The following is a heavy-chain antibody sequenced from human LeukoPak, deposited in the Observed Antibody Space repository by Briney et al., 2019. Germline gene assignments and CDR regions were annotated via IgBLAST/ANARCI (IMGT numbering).Heavy chain of an antibody. J-gene: IGHJ6*03. CDR2: MNPNSGNT. D-gene: IGHD6-13*01. CDR1: GYTFTSYD. CDR3: ARDETAAAESYYMDV. Sequence: ASGKVSCKASGYTFTSYDINWVRQATGQGLEWMGWMNPNSGNTGYAQKFQGRVTMTRDTSTSTVYMELSSLRSEDTAVYYCARDETAAAESYYMDVWGKGPTVTISS. V-gene: IGHV1-8*01.